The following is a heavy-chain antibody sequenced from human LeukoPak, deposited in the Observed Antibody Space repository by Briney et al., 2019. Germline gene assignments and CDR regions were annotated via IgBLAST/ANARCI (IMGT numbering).Heavy chain of an antibody. D-gene: IGHD1-1*01. CDR3: ARDWKESHSLYYMDL. CDR1: GFTFDAFG. Sequence: GGSLCLSCAASGFTFDAFGMQWVRQSPGKGPEWVAFISRDGINKTYADSLKGSFTISRDNSEETLYLQVDALRVEDTGVYICARDWKESHSLYYMDLWGRGETVTVSS. CDR2: ISRDGINK. J-gene: IGHJ6*03. V-gene: IGHV3-33*05.